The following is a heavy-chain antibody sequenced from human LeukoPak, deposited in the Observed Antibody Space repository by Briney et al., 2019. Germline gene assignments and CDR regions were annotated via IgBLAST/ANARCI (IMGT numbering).Heavy chain of an antibody. D-gene: IGHD6-13*01. CDR2: ISYDGSNK. V-gene: IGHV3-30*18. CDR1: GFTFSSYG. CDR3: AKPPAYYSSSWYYFEY. Sequence: GGSLRLSCAASGFTFSSYGMHWVRQAPGKGLDWVAVISYDGSNKYYVDSVKGRFTISRDNSKNTLYLQMNSLRAEDTAVYYCAKPPAYYSSSWYYFEYWGQGTLVTVSS. J-gene: IGHJ4*02.